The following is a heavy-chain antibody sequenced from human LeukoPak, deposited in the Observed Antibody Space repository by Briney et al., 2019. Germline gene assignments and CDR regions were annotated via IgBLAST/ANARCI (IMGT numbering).Heavy chain of an antibody. V-gene: IGHV4-59*01. CDR3: ARGTNYFDY. Sequence: SETLSLTCSVSDDSITMYYWTWIRQPPGKGLEWIGYVDHTGSTNFNPSLNGRVSISRDTTKNLFSLRLRSVTAADTAVYYCARGTNYFDYWGQGTLVTVSS. CDR2: VDHTGST. D-gene: IGHD2-8*01. J-gene: IGHJ4*02. CDR1: DDSITMYY.